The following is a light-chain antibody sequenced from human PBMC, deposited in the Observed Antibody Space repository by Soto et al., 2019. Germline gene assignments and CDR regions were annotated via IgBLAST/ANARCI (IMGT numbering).Light chain of an antibody. CDR1: QSISSW. CDR2: DAS. J-gene: IGKJ2*03. CDR3: QQYSSFYS. V-gene: IGKV1-5*01. Sequence: DFQMTQSPSTLSASVGDRVTITCRARQSISSWLAWYQQKPGKAPKLLIYDASSLESGVPSRFSGSGSGTEFTLTISSLQPGDFATYYCQQYSSFYSFGQGTKLEIK.